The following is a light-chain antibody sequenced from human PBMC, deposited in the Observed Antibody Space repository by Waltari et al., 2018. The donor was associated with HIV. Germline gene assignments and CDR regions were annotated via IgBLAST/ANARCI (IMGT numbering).Light chain of an antibody. CDR1: RSNIGARFD. V-gene: IGLV1-40*01. Sequence: QSVLTQPPSVSGAPGQRVTIACSGSRSNIGARFDVHWYQQIPGTAPKLLIYGNRNRPSGVPDRFSGSKSGTSASLAITGLQAEDEADYYCQSYDSSLSGSVFGGGTKLTVL. CDR2: GNR. J-gene: IGLJ3*02. CDR3: QSYDSSLSGSV.